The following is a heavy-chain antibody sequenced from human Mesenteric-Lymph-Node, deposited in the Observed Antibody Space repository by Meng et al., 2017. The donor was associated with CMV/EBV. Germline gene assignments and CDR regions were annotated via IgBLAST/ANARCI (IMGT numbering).Heavy chain of an antibody. CDR2: IKQDGSEK. V-gene: IGHV3-7*01. J-gene: IGHJ6*02. Sequence: GESLKISCAASGFTFSSYSMNWVRQAPGKGLEWVANIKQDGSEKYYVDSVKGRFTISRDNAKNSLYLQMNSLRAEDTAVYYCARAQINKYDFWSGYWDDYYYYYGMDVWGQGTTVTVSS. CDR3: ARAQINKYDFWSGYWDDYYYYYGMDV. D-gene: IGHD3-3*01. CDR1: GFTFSSYS.